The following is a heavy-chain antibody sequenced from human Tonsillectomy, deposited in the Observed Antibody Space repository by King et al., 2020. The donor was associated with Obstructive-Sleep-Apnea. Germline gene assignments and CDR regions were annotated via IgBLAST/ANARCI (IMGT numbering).Heavy chain of an antibody. J-gene: IGHJ2*01. CDR2: FYIGGST. CDR3: ARASCIWNDYDESCYFDL. Sequence: VQLVESGGGLVQPGGSLRLSCAASGFTVSNNYMSWVRQAPGKGLEWVSVFYIGGSTYYANSVKGRFTISRDISNNTLYLQMNSRTAEDTTVYYCARASCIWNDYDESCYFDLWRRGTLVTVSS. CDR1: GFTVSNNY. D-gene: IGHD4-17*01. V-gene: IGHV3-66*01.